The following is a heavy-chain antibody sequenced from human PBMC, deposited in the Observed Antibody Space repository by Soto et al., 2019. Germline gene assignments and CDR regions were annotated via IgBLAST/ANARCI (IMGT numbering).Heavy chain of an antibody. J-gene: IGHJ6*04. CDR3: ARHDPKDYDILSSCMDV. Sequence: SETLSLTCTVSGGSISSSSYYWGWIRQPPGKGLEWIGSIYYSGSTYYNPSLKSRVTISVDTSKNQFSLKLSSVTAADTAVYYCARHDPKDYDILSSCMDVWGKGTTVTVSS. CDR2: IYYSGST. CDR1: GGSISSSSYY. D-gene: IGHD3-9*01. V-gene: IGHV4-39*01.